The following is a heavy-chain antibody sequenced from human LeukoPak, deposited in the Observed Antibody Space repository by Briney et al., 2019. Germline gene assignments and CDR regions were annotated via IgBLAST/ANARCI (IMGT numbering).Heavy chain of an antibody. CDR2: INHSGST. CDR3: ARGYVDTAMVRYYYYYYMDV. Sequence: SETLSLTCAVYGGSFSGYYWSWIRQPPGKGLEWIGEINHSGSTNYNPSLMSRVTISVDTSKNQFSLKLSSVTAADTAVYYCARGYVDTAMVRYYYYYYMDVWGKGTTVTVSS. CDR1: GGSFSGYY. V-gene: IGHV4-34*01. D-gene: IGHD5-18*01. J-gene: IGHJ6*03.